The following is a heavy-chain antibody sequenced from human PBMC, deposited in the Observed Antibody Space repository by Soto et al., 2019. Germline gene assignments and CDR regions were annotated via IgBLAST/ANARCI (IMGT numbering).Heavy chain of an antibody. J-gene: IGHJ6*02. CDR2: INHSGST. CDR1: GGSFSGYD. D-gene: IGHD5-18*01. V-gene: IGHV4-34*01. Sequence: PSETLSLTCAVYGGSFSGYDWSWIRQPPGKGLEWIGEINHSGSTNYNPSLKSRVTISVDTSKNQFSLKLSSVTAADTAVYYCASLGYSYGYRLSYYYGMDVWGQGTTVTVSS. CDR3: ASLGYSYGYRLSYYYGMDV.